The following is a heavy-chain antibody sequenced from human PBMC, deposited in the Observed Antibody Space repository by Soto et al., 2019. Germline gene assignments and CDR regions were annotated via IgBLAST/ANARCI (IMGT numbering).Heavy chain of an antibody. CDR2: IYPGDSDT. D-gene: IGHD3-22*01. Sequence: EVQLVQSGAEVKKPGESLKISCKGSGYSFTSYWIGWVRQMPGKGLEWMGIIYPGDSDTRYSPSFQGQVTISADKSISTAYLQWSSLKASDTAMYYCARRALYYDSSGYNFDYWGQGTLVTVSS. V-gene: IGHV5-51*01. CDR1: GYSFTSYW. CDR3: ARRALYYDSSGYNFDY. J-gene: IGHJ4*02.